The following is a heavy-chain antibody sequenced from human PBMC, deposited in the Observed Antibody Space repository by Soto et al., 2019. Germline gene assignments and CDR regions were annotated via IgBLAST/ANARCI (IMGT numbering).Heavy chain of an antibody. CDR2: ISGSGGST. V-gene: IGHV3-23*01. Sequence: PGGSLRLSCAASGFTFSSYAMSWVRQAPGKGLEWVSSISGSGGSTYYADSVKGRFTISRDNSKNTLYLQMNSLRAEDTAVYYCAKDNDILTGYHDYWGQGTLVTVSS. CDR3: AKDNDILTGYHDY. CDR1: GFTFSSYA. D-gene: IGHD3-9*01. J-gene: IGHJ4*02.